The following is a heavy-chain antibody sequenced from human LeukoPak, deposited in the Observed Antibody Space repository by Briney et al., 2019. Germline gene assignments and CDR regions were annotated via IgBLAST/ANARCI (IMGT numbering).Heavy chain of an antibody. CDR1: GFPFSTYA. Sequence: GGSLRLSCAASGFPFSTYAMSWVRQAPGKGLEWVSGISGRGGSTFYADSVKGRVTISRDNSKNTLYLQMNSLRAEDTAIYYCAKDYRGQDSLFDYWGQGTLVIVSS. V-gene: IGHV3-23*01. CDR3: AKDYRGQDSLFDY. CDR2: ISGRGGST. J-gene: IGHJ4*02. D-gene: IGHD3-10*01.